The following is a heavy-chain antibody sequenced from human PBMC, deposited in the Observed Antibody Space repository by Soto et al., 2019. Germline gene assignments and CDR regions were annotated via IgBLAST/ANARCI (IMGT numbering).Heavy chain of an antibody. CDR1: GGTFSSYT. CDR2: IIPILGIA. Sequence: SVKVSCKASGGTFSSYTISWVRQAPGQGLEWMGRIIPILGIANYAQKFQGRVTITADKSTSTAYMELSSLRSEDTAVYYCAREMAGSNNWFDPWGHGTLVTSPQ. D-gene: IGHD6-19*01. CDR3: AREMAGSNNWFDP. V-gene: IGHV1-69*04. J-gene: IGHJ5*02.